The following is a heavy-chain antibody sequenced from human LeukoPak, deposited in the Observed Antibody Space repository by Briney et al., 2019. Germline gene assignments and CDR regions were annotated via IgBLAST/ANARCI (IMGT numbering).Heavy chain of an antibody. CDR1: GYIFSNYG. J-gene: IGHJ4*02. V-gene: IGHV1-18*01. CDR2: ISAYNGNT. Sequence: ASVKVSCKTSGYIFSNYGITWVRQAPGQGLEWMAWISAYNGNTDSIQKVQGRITMTTDTSTSTAYMELRSLKSDDTAVYYCVRDTALTVAAATGDYWGQGTLVTVSS. D-gene: IGHD2-2*01. CDR3: VRDTALTVAAATGDY.